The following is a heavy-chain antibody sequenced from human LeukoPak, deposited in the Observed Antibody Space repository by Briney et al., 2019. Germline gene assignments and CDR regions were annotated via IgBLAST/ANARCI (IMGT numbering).Heavy chain of an antibody. V-gene: IGHV3-66*01. CDR1: GFTVSSNY. CDR3: ASIGYYYGSGSGDY. Sequence: AGSLRLSCAASGFTVSSNYMSWVRQAPGKGLEWVSVIYSGGSTYYADSVKGRFTISRDNSKNTLYLQMNSLRAEDTAVYYCASIGYYYGSGSGDYWGQGTLVTVSS. J-gene: IGHJ4*02. CDR2: IYSGGST. D-gene: IGHD3-10*01.